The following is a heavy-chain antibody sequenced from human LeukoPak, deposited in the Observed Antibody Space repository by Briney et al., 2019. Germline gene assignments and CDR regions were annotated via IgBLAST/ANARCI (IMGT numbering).Heavy chain of an antibody. Sequence: GEPPKISRKGSGYSFTSYWIGWVRQMPGKGLEWMGIFYSGDSETRYSPSFQGQVTNSADKSISTAYLQWSSLKASDTAMYYCARLRRCSGGSCYPDYWGQGTLVTVSS. D-gene: IGHD2-15*01. J-gene: IGHJ4*02. CDR1: GYSFTSYW. V-gene: IGHV5-51*01. CDR2: FYSGDSET. CDR3: ARLRRCSGGSCYPDY.